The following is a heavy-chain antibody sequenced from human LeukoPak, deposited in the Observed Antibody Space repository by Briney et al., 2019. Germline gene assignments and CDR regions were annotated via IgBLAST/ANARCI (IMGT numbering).Heavy chain of an antibody. D-gene: IGHD2-8*02. J-gene: IGHJ4*02. CDR1: GYTFTAYY. CDR2: IDTNTGAT. Sequence: ASVKVSCKASGYTFTAYYIHRVRQAPGQGLECMGWIDTNTGATKYAQKFQGRVTITRDTSTGTAYMELSSLISGDTALYYCGSEAFCAGGSCNVQRVASWGPGTLVTVSS. V-gene: IGHV1-2*02. CDR3: GSEAFCAGGSCNVQRVAS.